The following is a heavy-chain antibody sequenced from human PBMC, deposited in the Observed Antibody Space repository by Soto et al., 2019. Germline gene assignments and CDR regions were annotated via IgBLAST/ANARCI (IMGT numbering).Heavy chain of an antibody. D-gene: IGHD3-16*02. CDR2: INPNGGST. V-gene: IGHV1-46*01. CDR1: ADTFTSYY. CDR3: ARSSAGVVGIVIEGSNWLGP. J-gene: IGHJ5*02. Sequence: VQLVQSGAEVKKPGASVKLSCKAPADTFTSYYIHWVRQAPGHGLEWMGIINPNGGSTRFAQTFQGRITMTRDSATSTVYMELMSLRSEDTAVYYCARSSAGVVGIVIEGSNWLGPWGQGSLVTVAS.